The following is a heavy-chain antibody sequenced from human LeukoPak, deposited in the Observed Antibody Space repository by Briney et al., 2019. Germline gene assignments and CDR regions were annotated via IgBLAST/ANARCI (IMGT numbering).Heavy chain of an antibody. CDR1: GGSFSGYY. D-gene: IGHD5-18*01. V-gene: IGHV4-34*01. Sequence: SETLSLTCAVYGGSFSGYYWSWIRQPPGKGLEWIGEINHSGSTNYNPSLKSRVTISVDTSKNQFSLKLSSVTAADTAVYYCVRARGYSYGYHYWGQGTLVTVSS. CDR3: VRARGYSYGYHY. J-gene: IGHJ4*02. CDR2: INHSGST.